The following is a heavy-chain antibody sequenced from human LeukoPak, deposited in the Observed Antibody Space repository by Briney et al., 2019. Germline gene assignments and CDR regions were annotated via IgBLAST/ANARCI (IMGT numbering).Heavy chain of an antibody. CDR1: GYSFTSYW. CDR3: ARQRDYGDQRAYYYGMDV. D-gene: IGHD4-17*01. Sequence: GESLKISCKGSGYSFTSYWISWVRQMPGKGLECMGRIDPSDSYTNYSPSFQGHVTISADKSISTAYLQWSSLKASDTAMYYCARQRDYGDQRAYYYGMDVWGKGTTVTVSS. V-gene: IGHV5-10-1*01. CDR2: IDPSDSYT. J-gene: IGHJ6*04.